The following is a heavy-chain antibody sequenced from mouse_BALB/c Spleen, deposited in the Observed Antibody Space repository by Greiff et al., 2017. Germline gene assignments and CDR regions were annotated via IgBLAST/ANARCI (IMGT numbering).Heavy chain of an antibody. D-gene: IGHD1-1*01. CDR1: GFSLTGYG. Sequence: QVQLKESGPGLVAPSQSLSITCTVSGFSLTGYGVNWVRQPPGKGLEWLGMIWGDGSTDYNSALKSRLSISKDNSKSQVFLKMNSLQTDDTARYYCARDGGTVVATDAMDYWGQGTSVTVSS. CDR2: IWGDGST. V-gene: IGHV2-6-7*01. CDR3: ARDGGTVVATDAMDY. J-gene: IGHJ4*01.